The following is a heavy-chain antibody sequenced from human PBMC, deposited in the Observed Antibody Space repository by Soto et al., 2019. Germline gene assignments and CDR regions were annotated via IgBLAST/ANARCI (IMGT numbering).Heavy chain of an antibody. J-gene: IGHJ6*02. CDR1: GGTFSSYA. CDR3: ARMDGGKPYYYYYGMDV. Sequence: ASVKVSCKASGGTFSSYAISWVRQAPGQGLEWMGGIIPILGIANYAQKFQGRVTITADKSTSTAYMELSSLRSEDTAVYYCARMDGGKPYYYYYGMDVWGQGTTVTVSS. D-gene: IGHD2-15*01. V-gene: IGHV1-69*10. CDR2: IIPILGIA.